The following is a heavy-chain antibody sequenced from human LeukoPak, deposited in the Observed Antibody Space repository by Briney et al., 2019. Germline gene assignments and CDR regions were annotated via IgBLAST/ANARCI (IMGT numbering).Heavy chain of an antibody. CDR3: ARVKVRNMVRGVIITLDP. D-gene: IGHD3-10*01. CDR1: GYTFTSYG. V-gene: IGHV1-18*01. J-gene: IGHJ5*02. CDR2: IGAYNGNT. Sequence: ASVKVSCKASGYTFTSYGISWVRQAPGQGLEWMGWIGAYNGNTNYAQKLQGRVTMTTDTSTSTAYMELRSLRSDDTAVYYCARVKVRNMVRGVIITLDPWGQGTLVTVSS.